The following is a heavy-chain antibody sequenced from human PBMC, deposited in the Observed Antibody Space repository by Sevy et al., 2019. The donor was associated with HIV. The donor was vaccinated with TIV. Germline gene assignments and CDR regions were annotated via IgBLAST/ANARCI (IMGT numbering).Heavy chain of an antibody. CDR3: AKVGLRGYSYGYPPNFDY. CDR1: GFTFSSYA. CDR2: ISGSGGST. D-gene: IGHD5-18*01. J-gene: IGHJ4*02. V-gene: IGHV3-23*01. Sequence: GGSLRLSCAASGFTFSSYAMSWVRQAPGKGLEWVSAISGSGGSTYYADSVKGRFTISRDNSKNTLYLQMNRLRAEDTDVYYCAKVGLRGYSYGYPPNFDYWGQGTLVTVSS.